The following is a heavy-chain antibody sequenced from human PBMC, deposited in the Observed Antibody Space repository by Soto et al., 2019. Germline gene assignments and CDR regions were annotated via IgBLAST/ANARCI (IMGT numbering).Heavy chain of an antibody. Sequence: EVQLLESGGDLVQPGGSLRLSCAASGFTFSIYAMSWVRQAPGKGLEWVSPICNGGHSANYADSVKGRFTISRDNSKYTLFLQMNGLIADDTVVSYCAAVGDSLVTAFRDYYNMDVWGQGTTVTVSS. CDR2: ICNGGHSA. V-gene: IGHV3-23*01. J-gene: IGHJ6*02. CDR3: AAVGDSLVTAFRDYYNMDV. CDR1: GFTFSIYA. D-gene: IGHD2-21*02.